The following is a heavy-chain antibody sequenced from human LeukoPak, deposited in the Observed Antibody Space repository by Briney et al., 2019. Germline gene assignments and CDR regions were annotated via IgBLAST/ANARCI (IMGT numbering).Heavy chain of an antibody. J-gene: IGHJ4*02. CDR2: VRSKAYGGTT. CDR1: GFTFGDYA. Sequence: PGGSLRLSCTASGFTFGDYAMSWFRQAPGKGLEWVGFVRSKAYGGTTEYAASVKGRFTISRDDSKSIAYLQMNSLKTEDTAVYYCTRDPPRISSGWYGDYGPQGTLVSVS. V-gene: IGHV3-49*03. D-gene: IGHD6-19*01. CDR3: TRDPPRISSGWYGDY.